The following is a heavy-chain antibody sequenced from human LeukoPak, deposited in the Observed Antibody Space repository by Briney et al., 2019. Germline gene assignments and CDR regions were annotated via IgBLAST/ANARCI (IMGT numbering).Heavy chain of an antibody. V-gene: IGHV3-30*03. Sequence: PGGSLRLPCAASGFTFSSYGLHWVRQAPGKGLEWVALISYDGTNKYYADSVKGRFTISRDNSKNTLYLQMNSLRAEDTAVYYCAGSAAGSFGWFDPWGQGTLVTVSS. J-gene: IGHJ5*02. CDR2: ISYDGTNK. CDR1: GFTFSSYG. CDR3: AGSAAGSFGWFDP. D-gene: IGHD6-13*01.